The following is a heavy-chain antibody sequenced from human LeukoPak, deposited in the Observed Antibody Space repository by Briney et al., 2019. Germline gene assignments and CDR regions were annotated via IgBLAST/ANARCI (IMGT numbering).Heavy chain of an antibody. CDR2: IYYSGST. D-gene: IGHD4-11*01. J-gene: IGHJ4*02. CDR3: ARGNDYSNYPFDS. CDR1: GGSISSGDYY. Sequence: SETLSLTCNVSGGSISSGDYYWTWIRQPPGKGLEWIGYIYYSGSTYYNPSLKSRVTISLNTSKNQFSLRLSSVTAADTAVYYCARGNDYSNYPFDSWGQGTLVTVSS. V-gene: IGHV4-30-4*08.